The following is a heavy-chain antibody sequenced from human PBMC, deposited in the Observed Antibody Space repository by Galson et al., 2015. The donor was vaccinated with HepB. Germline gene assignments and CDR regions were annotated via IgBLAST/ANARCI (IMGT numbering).Heavy chain of an antibody. CDR2: IKSKTDGGTT. CDR1: GFIFSNAW. CDR3: TTNNLPAATDY. V-gene: IGHV3-15*01. J-gene: IGHJ4*02. D-gene: IGHD2-2*01. Sequence: SLRLSCAASGFIFSNAWMIWVRQAPGKGLEWVGRIKSKTDGGTTDYAAPVKGRFTISRDDSENTLYLQMNSLKTDDTAVYYCTTNNLPAATDYWGQGTLVTVSS.